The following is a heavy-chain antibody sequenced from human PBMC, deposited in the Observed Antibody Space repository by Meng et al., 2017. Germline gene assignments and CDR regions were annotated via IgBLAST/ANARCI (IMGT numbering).Heavy chain of an antibody. CDR3: ARHYYYDSSGYYPTWYFDL. V-gene: IGHV1-69*01. CDR1: GGTFSSYA. Sequence: QVQLWRSWAEVKKPGSSVKVSCKASGGTFSSYAISWVRQAPGQGLEWMGGIIPIFGTANYAQKFQGRVTITADESTSTAYMELSSLRSEDTAVYYCARHYYYDSSGYYPTWYFDLWGRGTLATVSS. CDR2: IIPIFGTA. D-gene: IGHD3-22*01. J-gene: IGHJ2*01.